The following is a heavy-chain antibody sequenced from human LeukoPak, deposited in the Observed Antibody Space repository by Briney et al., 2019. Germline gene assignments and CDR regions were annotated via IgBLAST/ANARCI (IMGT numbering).Heavy chain of an antibody. CDR2: IQNDEIDK. V-gene: IGHV3-30*02. CDR1: GFTFTTYG. Sequence: GGSLRLSCAASGFTFTTYGMHWVRQAPGEGLEWVAFIQNDEIDKFYADSVKGRFTISRDNSKNTLYLQMNSLRVEDTAVHYCAKERKLLPFDCWGQGTLVTVSS. J-gene: IGHJ4*02. CDR3: AKERKLLPFDC. D-gene: IGHD4-23*01.